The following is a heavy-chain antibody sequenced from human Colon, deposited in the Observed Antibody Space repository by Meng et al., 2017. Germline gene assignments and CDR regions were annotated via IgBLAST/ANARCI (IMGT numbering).Heavy chain of an antibody. D-gene: IGHD6-19*01. V-gene: IGHV3-7*01. Sequence: GGSLRLSCAASGFTFNNYWMSWVRQAPGKGLEWVAHIKLESESYYVDSVGGRFTTSRDNPKNSLYLQMNSLRAEDTAVYYCARHIAVPGSGGGYFDYWGQGTLVTVSS. CDR1: GFTFNNYW. CDR3: ARHIAVPGSGGGYFDY. J-gene: IGHJ4*02. CDR2: IKLESES.